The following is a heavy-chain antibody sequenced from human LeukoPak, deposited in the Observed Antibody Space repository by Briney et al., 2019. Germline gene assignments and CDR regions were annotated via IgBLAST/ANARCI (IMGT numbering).Heavy chain of an antibody. CDR3: ARDRRIQLWPLCFDY. Sequence: ASVKVSCKASGYTFTSYGDSWVRQAPGQGLEWMGWISAYNGNTNYAQKLQGRVTMTTDTSTSTAYMELRSPRSDDTAVYYCARDRRIQLWPLCFDYWSQGTLVTVSS. J-gene: IGHJ4*02. V-gene: IGHV1-18*01. D-gene: IGHD5-18*01. CDR1: GYTFTSYG. CDR2: ISAYNGNT.